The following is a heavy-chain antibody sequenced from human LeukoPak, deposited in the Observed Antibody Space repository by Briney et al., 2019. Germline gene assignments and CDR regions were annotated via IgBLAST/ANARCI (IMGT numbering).Heavy chain of an antibody. D-gene: IGHD2-2*01. CDR2: ISGSGGST. J-gene: IGHJ6*02. Sequence: TGGSLRLSCAASGFTFSSYAMSWVRQAPGKGLEWVSAISGSGGSTYYADSVKGRFTISRDNSKNTLYLQMNGLRAEDTAVYYCARGGYCSSTSCQSNYYYYYGMDVWGQGTTVTVSS. CDR3: ARGGYCSSTSCQSNYYYYYGMDV. CDR1: GFTFSSYA. V-gene: IGHV3-23*01.